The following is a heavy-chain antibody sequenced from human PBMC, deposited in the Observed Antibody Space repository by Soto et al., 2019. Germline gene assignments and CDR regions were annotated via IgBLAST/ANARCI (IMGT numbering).Heavy chain of an antibody. Sequence: PSETLSLTCAVSGGSISSGGYSWSWIRQPPGKGLEWIGYIYHSGSTYYNPSLKSRVTISVDRSKNQFSLKLSSVTAADTAVYYCARIARKYYFDYWGQGTLVTVLL. V-gene: IGHV4-30-2*01. CDR3: ARIARKYYFDY. J-gene: IGHJ4*02. CDR1: GGSISSGGYS. CDR2: IYHSGST.